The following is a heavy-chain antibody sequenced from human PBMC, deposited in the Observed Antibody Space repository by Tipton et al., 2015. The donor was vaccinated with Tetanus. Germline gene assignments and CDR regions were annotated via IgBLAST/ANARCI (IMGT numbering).Heavy chain of an antibody. D-gene: IGHD3-10*01. V-gene: IGHV3-30*04. Sequence: RSLRLSCEASGFILRNYAMHWVRQAPGTGLDWVAVISYDGSEKHYADSVKGRFSISRDNSKNTLYLQMNSLKPEDTAVYYCTRGFYGLGSPSQLHNWFDPWGQGTLVTVSS. CDR3: TRGFYGLGSPSQLHNWFDP. CDR2: ISYDGSEK. J-gene: IGHJ5*02. CDR1: GFILRNYA.